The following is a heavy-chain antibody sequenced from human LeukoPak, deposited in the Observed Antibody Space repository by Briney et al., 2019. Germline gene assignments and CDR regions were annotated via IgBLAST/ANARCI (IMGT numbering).Heavy chain of an antibody. Sequence: PGGSLRLSCAASGFTFSDYNMNWVPEAPGKGLVWVSSITGSSSYMYYADSVKGRFTISRDNAGNSLYLQMNSLRAEDTAVYYCARGGSSSPVISVHWGQGTLVTVSS. CDR3: ARGGSSSPVISVH. J-gene: IGHJ4*02. D-gene: IGHD6-6*01. CDR1: GFTFSDYN. CDR2: ITGSSSYM. V-gene: IGHV3-21*01.